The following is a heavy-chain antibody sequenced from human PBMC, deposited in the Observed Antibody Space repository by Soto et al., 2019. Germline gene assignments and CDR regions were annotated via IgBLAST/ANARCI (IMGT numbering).Heavy chain of an antibody. D-gene: IGHD2-15*01. CDR1: GFTFSRYA. J-gene: IGHJ6*03. CDR2: ISGSGGST. Sequence: PGGCLRLSCAASGFTFSRYAMSWVRQAPGKGLEWVADISGSGGSTYYADSVKGRFTISRDNSKNTLSLQMNSLRAEDTAVYYCAKDELDCSGGTCYSYYYYYYMDVWGKGTTVTVSS. CDR3: AKDELDCSGGTCYSYYYYYYMDV. V-gene: IGHV3-23*01.